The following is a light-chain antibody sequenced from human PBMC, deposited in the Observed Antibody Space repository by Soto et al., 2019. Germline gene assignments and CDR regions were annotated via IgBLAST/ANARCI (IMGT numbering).Light chain of an antibody. J-gene: IGKJ1*01. Sequence: IVLTQSPGTLSLSPGERATLSCRASQSVGSNFLAWYQQKRGQAPRILIYAASNRASGITDRFSSSGSGSDFTLTISRVEPEDFAVYYCQQYGSPPWAFGQGTRVEI. V-gene: IGKV3-20*01. CDR1: QSVGSNF. CDR2: AAS. CDR3: QQYGSPPWA.